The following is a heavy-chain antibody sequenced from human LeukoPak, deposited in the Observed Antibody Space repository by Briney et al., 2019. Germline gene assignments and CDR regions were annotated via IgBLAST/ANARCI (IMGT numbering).Heavy chain of an antibody. V-gene: IGHV4-39*07. Sequence: SETLSLTCTVSGGSISSSSYYWGWIRQPPGKGLEWIGSIYYSGSTYYNPSLKSRVTISVDKSKNQFSLKLSSVTAADTAVYYCARIAAAGNWFDPWGQGTLVTVSS. CDR1: GGSISSSSYY. CDR2: IYYSGST. CDR3: ARIAAAGNWFDP. J-gene: IGHJ5*02. D-gene: IGHD6-13*01.